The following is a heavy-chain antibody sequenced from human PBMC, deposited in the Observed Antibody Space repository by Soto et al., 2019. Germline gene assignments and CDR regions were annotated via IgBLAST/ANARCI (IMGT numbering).Heavy chain of an antibody. CDR1: GGSISSGGYY. CDR2: IYYSGST. CDR3: ARVCGGDCNYGMEV. J-gene: IGHJ6*02. Sequence: SETLSLTCTVSGGSISSGGYYWSWIRQHPGKGLEWIGYIYYSGSTYYNPSLKSRVTISVDTSKNQFSLKLSSVTAADTAVYYCARVCGGDCNYGMEVWGQGTTVTVSS. D-gene: IGHD2-21*02. V-gene: IGHV4-31*03.